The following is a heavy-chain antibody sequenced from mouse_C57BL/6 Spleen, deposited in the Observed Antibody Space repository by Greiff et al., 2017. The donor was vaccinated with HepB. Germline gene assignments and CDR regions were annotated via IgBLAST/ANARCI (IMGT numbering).Heavy chain of an antibody. D-gene: IGHD2-4*01. Sequence: EVQGVESGPELVKPGASVKMSCKASGYTFTDYNMHWVKQSHGKSLEWIGYINPNNGGTSYNQKFKGKATLTVNKSSSTAYMELRSLTSEDSAVYYCARGDDYDPAWFAYWGQGTLVTVSA. CDR1: GYTFTDYN. V-gene: IGHV1-22*01. J-gene: IGHJ3*01. CDR2: INPNNGGT. CDR3: ARGDDYDPAWFAY.